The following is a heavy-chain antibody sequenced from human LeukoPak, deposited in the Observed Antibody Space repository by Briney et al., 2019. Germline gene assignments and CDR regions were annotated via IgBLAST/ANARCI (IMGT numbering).Heavy chain of an antibody. Sequence: KPGGSLRLSRAASGFTFSSYSMKWVRQAPGKGLEWVSSISSSSTHIHYADSVRGRFTISRDNAKNSLYLQMNSLRVEDSAVYYCARDLCSSPSCYANDYWGQGTLVTVSS. CDR1: GFTFSSYS. D-gene: IGHD2-2*01. V-gene: IGHV3-21*01. CDR3: ARDLCSSPSCYANDY. J-gene: IGHJ4*02. CDR2: ISSSSTHI.